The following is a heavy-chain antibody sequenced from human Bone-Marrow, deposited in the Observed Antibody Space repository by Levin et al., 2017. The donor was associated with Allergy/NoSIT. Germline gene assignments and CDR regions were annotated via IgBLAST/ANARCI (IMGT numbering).Heavy chain of an antibody. CDR3: AREGAAAGTHWFDP. CDR1: GGSISSGGYY. Sequence: SQTLSLTCTVSGGSISSGGYYWSWIRQHPGKGLEWIGYIYYSGSTYYNPSLKSRVTISVDTSKNQFSLKLSSVTAADTAVYYCAREGAAAGTHWFDPWGQGTLVTVSS. CDR2: IYYSGST. J-gene: IGHJ5*02. V-gene: IGHV4-31*03. D-gene: IGHD6-13*01.